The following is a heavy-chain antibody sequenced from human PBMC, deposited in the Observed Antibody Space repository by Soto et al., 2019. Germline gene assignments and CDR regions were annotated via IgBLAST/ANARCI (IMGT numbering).Heavy chain of an antibody. CDR2: IYSTGNT. CDR1: SGSISNYY. J-gene: IGHJ3*01. D-gene: IGHD5-12*01. Sequence: PSETLSLTCSVSSGSISNYYWTWIRQPPGKGLEWIGFIYSTGNTNYNPSLKSRVTISLDTSKNQFSLRLASVTAADTAVYYCARHHFSPYSAYHFAFDLWGQGTMVTVSS. V-gene: IGHV4-59*08. CDR3: ARHHFSPYSAYHFAFDL.